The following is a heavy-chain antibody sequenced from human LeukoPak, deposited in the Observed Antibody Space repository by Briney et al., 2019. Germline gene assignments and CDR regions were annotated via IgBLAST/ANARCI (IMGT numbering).Heavy chain of an antibody. Sequence: SETLSLTCAVSGGSISSGGYYWSWIRQHPGKGLEWIGYIYYSGSTYYNPSLKSRVTISVDTSKNQFSLKLSSVTAADTAVYYCARARHGGALDYWGQGTLVTVSS. CDR2: IYYSGST. CDR1: GGSISSGGYY. CDR3: ARARHGGALDY. D-gene: IGHD3-3*01. J-gene: IGHJ4*02. V-gene: IGHV4-31*11.